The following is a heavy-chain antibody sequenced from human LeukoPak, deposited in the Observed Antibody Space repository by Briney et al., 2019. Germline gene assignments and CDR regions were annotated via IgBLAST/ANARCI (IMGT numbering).Heavy chain of an antibody. CDR3: ARVLRGIAAAGTRWFDP. D-gene: IGHD6-13*01. Sequence: GASVKVSCKASGYTFTSYCMHWVRQAPGQGLEWMGWINPNSGGTNYAQKFQGRVTMTRDTSISTAYMELSRLRSDDTAVYYCARVLRGIAAAGTRWFDPWGQGTLVTVSS. V-gene: IGHV1-2*02. CDR2: INPNSGGT. J-gene: IGHJ5*02. CDR1: GYTFTSYC.